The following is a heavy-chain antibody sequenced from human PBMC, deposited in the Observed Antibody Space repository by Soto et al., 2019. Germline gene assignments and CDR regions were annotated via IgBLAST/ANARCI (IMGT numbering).Heavy chain of an antibody. CDR3: AATQSEIRISGRGENYFEY. V-gene: IGHV1-58*01. J-gene: IGHJ4*02. D-gene: IGHD3-16*01. CDR1: GFTYTSSA. CDR2: IVVGSGNT. Sequence: SVKVSCKASGFTYTSSAVQWVRQARGQRLEWIGWIVVGSGNTNYAQKFQERATMTRDMSTSTAYMELSSLRSEDTAVYYCAATQSEIRISGRGENYFEYWGQGTLVTVSP.